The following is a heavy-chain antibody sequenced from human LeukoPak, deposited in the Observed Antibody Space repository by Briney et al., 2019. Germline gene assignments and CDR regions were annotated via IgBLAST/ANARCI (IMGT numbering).Heavy chain of an antibody. D-gene: IGHD4-23*01. CDR2: IRYDGSNK. CDR1: GFTFSSYG. V-gene: IGHV3-30*02. J-gene: IGHJ5*02. Sequence: GGSLRLSCAASGFTFSSYGMHWVRQAPGKGLEWVAFIRYDGSNKYYADSVKGRFTISRDNSKNTLYLQMNSLRAEDTAVYYCAREKKLYGGNSRWFDPWGQGTLVTVSS. CDR3: AREKKLYGGNSRWFDP.